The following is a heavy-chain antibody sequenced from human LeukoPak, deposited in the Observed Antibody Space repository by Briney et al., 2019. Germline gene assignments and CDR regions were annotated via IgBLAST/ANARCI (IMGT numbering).Heavy chain of an antibody. CDR1: GFTLSNYG. CDR2: IWDDGSNK. V-gene: IGHV3-33*01. Sequence: GGSLRLSCAASGFTLSNYGMHWVRQAPGKGLEWVAVIWDDGSNKYYADSVKGRFTISRDNSKNTLYLQMNSLRAEDTAVYYCAGNYGPYYFDYWGQGTLVTVSS. CDR3: AGNYGPYYFDY. D-gene: IGHD3-10*01. J-gene: IGHJ4*02.